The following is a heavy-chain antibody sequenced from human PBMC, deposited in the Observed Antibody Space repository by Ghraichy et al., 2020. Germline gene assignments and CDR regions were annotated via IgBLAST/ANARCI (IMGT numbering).Heavy chain of an antibody. J-gene: IGHJ4*02. V-gene: IGHV3-11*01. Sequence: GESLNISCAASGFTFSDYYMSWIRQAPGKGLEWVSYISSSGSTIYYADSVKGRFTISRDNAKNSLYLQMNSLRAEDTAVYYCTTGHTGAEDYWGQGTLVTVSS. CDR1: GFTFSDYY. D-gene: IGHD7-27*01. CDR3: TTGHTGAEDY. CDR2: ISSSGSTI.